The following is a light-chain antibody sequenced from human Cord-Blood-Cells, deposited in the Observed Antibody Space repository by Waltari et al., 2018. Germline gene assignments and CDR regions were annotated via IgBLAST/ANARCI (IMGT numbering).Light chain of an antibody. V-gene: IGLV4-69*01. J-gene: IGLJ3*02. CDR1: SGHSSYA. Sequence: QLVLTQSPSASASLGASVKLTCTLSSGHSSYAIACHQQQPEKGPRYLMKLNGGGSHSKGDGIPDRFSGSSSGAARYLTISSLQSEDEADYYCQTWGTGFWVFGGGTKLTVL. CDR2: LNGGGSH. CDR3: QTWGTGFWV.